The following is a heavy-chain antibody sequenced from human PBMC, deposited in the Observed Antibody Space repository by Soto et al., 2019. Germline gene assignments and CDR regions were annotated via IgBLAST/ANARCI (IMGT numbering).Heavy chain of an antibody. J-gene: IGHJ4*02. CDR3: TTFRYGDYWLDY. CDR2: IKSKTDGGTT. Sequence: GGSLRLSCAASGFTFSNAWMSWVRQAPGKGLEWVGHIKSKTDGGTTDYAAPVKGRFTISRDDSKNTLYLQMNSLKTEDTAVYYCTTFRYGDYWLDYWGQGTLVTVSS. CDR1: GFTFSNAW. D-gene: IGHD4-17*01. V-gene: IGHV3-15*01.